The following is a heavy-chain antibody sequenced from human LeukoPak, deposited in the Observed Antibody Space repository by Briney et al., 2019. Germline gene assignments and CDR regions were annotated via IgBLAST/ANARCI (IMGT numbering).Heavy chain of an antibody. CDR1: GGTFSSYA. J-gene: IGHJ3*02. Sequence: SVMASCKASGGTFSSYAISWVRQAPGQGLEWMGRIIPILGIANYAQKFQGRVTITADKSTSTAYMELSSLRAEDTAVYYCARDNTMVRGVIPYAFDIWGQGTMVTVSS. D-gene: IGHD3-10*01. V-gene: IGHV1-69*04. CDR2: IIPILGIA. CDR3: ARDNTMVRGVIPYAFDI.